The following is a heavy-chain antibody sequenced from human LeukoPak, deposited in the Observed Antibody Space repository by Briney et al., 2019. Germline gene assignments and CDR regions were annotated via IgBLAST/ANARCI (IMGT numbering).Heavy chain of an antibody. V-gene: IGHV4-39*07. CDR3: ARVMGSVWAILFDP. D-gene: IGHD6-25*01. J-gene: IGHJ5*02. Sequence: PSETLSLTCTVSGGSISGSSYYWGWIRQPPGKGLEWIGSIYYSGSTNYNPSLKSRVTISVDTSKNQFSLKLSSVTAADTAVYYCARVMGSVWAILFDPWGQGTLVTVSS. CDR1: GGSISGSSYY. CDR2: IYYSGST.